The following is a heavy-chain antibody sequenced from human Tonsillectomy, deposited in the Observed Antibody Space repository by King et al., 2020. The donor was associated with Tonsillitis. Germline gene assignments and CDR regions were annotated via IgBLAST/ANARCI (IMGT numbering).Heavy chain of an antibody. CDR3: ARAINPYYYYFMDV. J-gene: IGHJ6*03. V-gene: IGHV3-30-3*01. CDR1: GFTFSDYA. CDR2: ISYDGVNK. Sequence: QLVQSGGGVVQPGRSLRLSCAASGFTFSDYAMHWVRQAPGKGLEWVAVISYDGVNKYYADSVKGRFTISRDNSKNTLFLQMNSLRADDTAMYYCARAINPYYYYFMDVWGKGTTVTVSS.